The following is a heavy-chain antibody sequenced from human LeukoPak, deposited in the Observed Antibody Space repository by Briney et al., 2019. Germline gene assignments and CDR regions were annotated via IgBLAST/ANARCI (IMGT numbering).Heavy chain of an antibody. Sequence: SGGSLRLSCAASGFTFDDYGMSWVRQAPGKGLEWVSGINWNGGSTGYADSVKGRFTISRDNAKNSLYLQMNSLRAEDTALYYCAREGGAVAGTGIGDYYYYMDVWGKGTTVTVSS. CDR2: INWNGGST. J-gene: IGHJ6*03. CDR1: GFTFDDYG. CDR3: AREGGAVAGTGIGDYYYYMDV. V-gene: IGHV3-20*04. D-gene: IGHD6-19*01.